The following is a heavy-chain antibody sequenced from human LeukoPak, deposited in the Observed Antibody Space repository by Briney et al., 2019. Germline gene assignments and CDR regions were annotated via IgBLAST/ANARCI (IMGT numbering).Heavy chain of an antibody. J-gene: IGHJ5*02. CDR3: AREGVLMVYTIIGSWFDP. V-gene: IGHV4-39*07. CDR1: GGSISSSSYY. D-gene: IGHD2-8*01. Sequence: SETLSLTCTVSGGSISSSSYYWGWIRQPPVKGPEWIGSIYYSGSTYYNPSLKSRVTISVDTSKNQFSLKLRSVTAADTAIYYCAREGVLMVYTIIGSWFDPWGQGTLVTVSS. CDR2: IYYSGST.